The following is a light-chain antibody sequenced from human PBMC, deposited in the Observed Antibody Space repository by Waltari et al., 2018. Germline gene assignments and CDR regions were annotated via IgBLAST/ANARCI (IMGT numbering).Light chain of an antibody. V-gene: IGKV3-15*01. J-gene: IGKJ2*03. CDR1: QGITNN. CDR3: QHYNNRPPYS. Sequence: EIELTQSPATLSASPGERVTLSCRASQGITNNLVWYQHKPGQSPRLLIYGASARATGVPERFSGSGYRTEFTLTISSLQSEDFAVYYCQHYNNRPPYSFWQGTKLDIK. CDR2: GAS.